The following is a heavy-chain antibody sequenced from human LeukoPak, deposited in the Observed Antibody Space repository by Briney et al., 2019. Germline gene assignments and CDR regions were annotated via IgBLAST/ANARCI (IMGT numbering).Heavy chain of an antibody. CDR2: INPNSGGT. Sequence: ASVKVSCKASGYTFTGYYMHWVRQAPGQGLEWMGWINPNSGGTNYAQKFQGRVTMTRDTSISAAYMELSRLRSDDTAVYYCARDFPAASTYYFDYWGQGTLVTVSS. V-gene: IGHV1-2*02. J-gene: IGHJ4*02. D-gene: IGHD2-2*01. CDR1: GYTFTGYY. CDR3: ARDFPAASTYYFDY.